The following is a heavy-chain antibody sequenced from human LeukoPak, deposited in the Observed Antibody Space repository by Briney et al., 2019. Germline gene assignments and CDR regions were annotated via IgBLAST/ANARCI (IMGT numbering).Heavy chain of an antibody. V-gene: IGHV4-59*12. J-gene: IGHJ5*02. Sequence: SETLSLTCTVSGGSISNYYWNWIRQPPGKGLEWIGYIYYSGTITYNPSLKSRVTMSVDTSKNQFSLKLSSVTAADTAVYYCARDSGTTGEVKFDPWGQGTLVTVSS. D-gene: IGHD3-10*01. CDR3: ARDSGTTGEVKFDP. CDR2: IYYSGTI. CDR1: GGSISNYY.